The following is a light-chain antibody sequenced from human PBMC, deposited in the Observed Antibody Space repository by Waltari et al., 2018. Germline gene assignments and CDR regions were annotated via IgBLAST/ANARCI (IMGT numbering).Light chain of an antibody. V-gene: IGKV3-20*01. Sequence: EVVLTQSPGTLSLSPGERATLACRASQSVGTSLAWYQQKPGQAPRLLIYGASRRATGIPDRFSGIGSGTDFSLTISRLEPEDFAVYYCQHYVRLPATFGQGTKVEV. CDR2: GAS. J-gene: IGKJ1*01. CDR3: QHYVRLPAT. CDR1: QSVGTS.